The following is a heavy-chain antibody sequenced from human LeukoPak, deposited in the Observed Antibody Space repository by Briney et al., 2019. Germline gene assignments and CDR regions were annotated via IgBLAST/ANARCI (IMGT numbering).Heavy chain of an antibody. V-gene: IGHV1-46*01. CDR3: AREGSSGWDY. Sequence: GASVKVSCKASGYTFTSYYMYWVRQAPGQGLEWMGIINPSGGSTSYAQKFQGRVTMTRDTSTSTVYMELSSLRPEDTAVYYCAREGSSGWDYWGQGTLVTVSS. J-gene: IGHJ4*02. D-gene: IGHD6-19*01. CDR2: INPSGGST. CDR1: GYTFTSYY.